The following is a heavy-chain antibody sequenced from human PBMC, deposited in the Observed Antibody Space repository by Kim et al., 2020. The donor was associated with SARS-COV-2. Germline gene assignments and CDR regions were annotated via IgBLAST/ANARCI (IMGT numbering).Heavy chain of an antibody. CDR1: GFSFDDYG. Sequence: GGSLRLSCAASGFSFDDYGMSWVRQAPGKGLEWVSGINWNGDSTDYADSVKGRFTISRDNAKNSLYLQMNSLRAEDTALYHCARNPGLWWYFDLWGRGTLVTVS. V-gene: IGHV3-20*01. CDR3: ARNPGLWWYFDL. J-gene: IGHJ2*01. CDR2: INWNGDST.